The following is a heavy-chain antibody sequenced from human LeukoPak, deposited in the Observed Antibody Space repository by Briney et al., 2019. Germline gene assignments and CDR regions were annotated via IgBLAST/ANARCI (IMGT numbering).Heavy chain of an antibody. J-gene: IGHJ6*02. CDR2: IPYDGSNK. V-gene: IGHV3-30*02. CDR3: TKEDGYNYKYFSSMGV. CDR1: GFTFSSYD. D-gene: IGHD5-24*01. Sequence: PGGSLRLSCAASGFTFSSYDIHWVRQAPGKGLEWVAFIPYDGSNKYYADSVKGRFTISRDNSKNPVYLQMNSLRAEDTAVDFCTKEDGYNYKYFSSMGVWGQGTTVTIS.